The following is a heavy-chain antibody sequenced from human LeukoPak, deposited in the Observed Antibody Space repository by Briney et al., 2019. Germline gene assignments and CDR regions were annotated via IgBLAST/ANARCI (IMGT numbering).Heavy chain of an antibody. CDR2: IIPIFGTA. CDR1: GGTFSSYA. Sequence: SVKVSCKASGGTFSSYAISWVRQAPGQGLEWMGGIIPIFGTANYAQKFQGRVTITADESTSTAYMELSSLRSEDTAVYYCARESSSSWYYHYYYGMDVWGQGTTVTVSS. D-gene: IGHD6-13*01. V-gene: IGHV1-69*13. J-gene: IGHJ6*02. CDR3: ARESSSSWYYHYYYGMDV.